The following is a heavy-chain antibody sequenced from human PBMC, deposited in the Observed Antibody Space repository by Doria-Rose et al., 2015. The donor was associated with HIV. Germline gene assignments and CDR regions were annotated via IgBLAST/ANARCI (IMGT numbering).Heavy chain of an antibody. CDR1: GGTFSSYT. CDR2: IIPILDIV. D-gene: IGHD1-26*01. CDR3: ASQRERSSFDD. V-gene: IGHV1-69*02. J-gene: IGHJ4*02. Sequence: QVQLVQSGSEVKKPGSSVKVSCKASGGTFSSYTISWVRQAPGQGLEWMGRIIPILDIVNYALRFQGRVTITADESTSTAYVELSSLRSEDTAIYYCASQRERSSFDDWGQGTRVTVSS.